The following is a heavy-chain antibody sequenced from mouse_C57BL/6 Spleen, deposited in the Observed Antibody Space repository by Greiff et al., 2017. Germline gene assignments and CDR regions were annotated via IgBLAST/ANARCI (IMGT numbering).Heavy chain of an antibody. V-gene: IGHV1-64*01. CDR3: ARNSNYVGYAMDY. CDR1: GYTFTSYW. CDR2: IHPNSGST. Sequence: QVQLQQSGAELVKPGASVKMSCKASGYTFTSYWITWVKQRPGQGLEWIGMIHPNSGSTNYNEKFKSKATLTVDKSSSTAYMQLSSLTSEDSAVYYCARNSNYVGYAMDYWGQGTSVTVSS. D-gene: IGHD2-5*01. J-gene: IGHJ4*01.